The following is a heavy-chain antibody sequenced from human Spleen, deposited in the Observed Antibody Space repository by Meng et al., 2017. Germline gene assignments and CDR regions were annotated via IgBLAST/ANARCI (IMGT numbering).Heavy chain of an antibody. V-gene: IGHV4-30-4*01. D-gene: IGHD1-26*01. CDR3: ASGKTHFDG. CDR2: ISYSCVA. CDR1: DASISRGDYY. Sequence: HVQLQETGPGLVKPSQTPSLTSTVFDASISRGDYYWRWIRQHPGKGLEWSGDISYSCVAYYNSSLKSRASISLDASKNHISLELISVTAAVTAVYYYASGKTHFDGCGQGILVTVSS. J-gene: IGHJ4*02.